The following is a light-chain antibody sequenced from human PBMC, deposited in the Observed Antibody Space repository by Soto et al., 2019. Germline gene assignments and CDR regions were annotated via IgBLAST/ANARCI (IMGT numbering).Light chain of an antibody. Sequence: QITPSSAPPFVSCRDQINNTFPSSQSISNWLAWYQQKPGEAPNLLIYKASSLESGVPSRFSGSGSGTEFTLTISSLQPDDLATYYCQQYNTYPPSITFGQGTRLEIK. CDR3: QQYNTYPPSIT. CDR2: KAS. V-gene: IGKV1-5*03. CDR1: QSISNW. J-gene: IGKJ5*01.